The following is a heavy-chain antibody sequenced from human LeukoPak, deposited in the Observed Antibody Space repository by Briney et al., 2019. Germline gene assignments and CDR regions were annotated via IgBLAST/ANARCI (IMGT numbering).Heavy chain of an antibody. CDR1: GDSISSSDYC. J-gene: IGHJ3*01. V-gene: IGHV4-39*01. Sequence: SETLSLTCSVSGDSISSSDYCWAWIRQPPGKGLEWIATVKCSGTSYFNPSLRSRVTMSVDTTENQFSLKLTSVTAADTAVYYCCGVVGPAGGRAFGSWGQGTMVTVSS. CDR3: CGVVGPAGGRAFGS. CDR2: VKCSGTS. D-gene: IGHD2-21*01.